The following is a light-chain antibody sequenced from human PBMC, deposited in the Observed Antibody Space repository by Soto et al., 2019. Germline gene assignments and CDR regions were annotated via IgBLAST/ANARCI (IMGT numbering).Light chain of an antibody. J-gene: IGKJ4*01. V-gene: IGKV1-9*01. Sequence: DIQLTQSPSFLSASVGDRVTITCRASQGISSYLAWYQQKPGKAPKLLIYAASTLQSGVPSRFSGSGSGTAFPLTISSLQPEDFATYYCQQLNSYLLTFGGGTKVEIK. CDR1: QGISSY. CDR2: AAS. CDR3: QQLNSYLLT.